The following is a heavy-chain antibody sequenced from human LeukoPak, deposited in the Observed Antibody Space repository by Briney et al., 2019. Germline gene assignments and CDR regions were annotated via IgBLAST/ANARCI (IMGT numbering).Heavy chain of an antibody. V-gene: IGHV3-33*01. D-gene: IGHD4-17*01. CDR2: IWYDGSNK. Sequence: GWSLRLSCAASGFTFSSYGMHWVRQAPGKGLEWVAVIWYDGSNKYYADSVKGRFTISRDNSKNTLYLQMNSLRAEDTAVYYCASSSTVTTEDAFDIWGQGTMVTVSS. J-gene: IGHJ3*02. CDR1: GFTFSSYG. CDR3: ASSSTVTTEDAFDI.